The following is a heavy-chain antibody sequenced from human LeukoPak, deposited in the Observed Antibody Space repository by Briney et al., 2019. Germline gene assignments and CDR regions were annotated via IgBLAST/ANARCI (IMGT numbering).Heavy chain of an antibody. Sequence: GGSLRLSCAASGFTFSNAWMSWVRQAPGKGLEWVSGISGSGGSTYYADSVKGRFTISRDNSKNTLFLQMNSLRAEDTAVYYCAKEGYYYYMDVWGKGTTVTVSS. CDR1: GFTFSNAW. V-gene: IGHV3-23*01. J-gene: IGHJ6*03. CDR3: AKEGYYYYMDV. CDR2: ISGSGGST.